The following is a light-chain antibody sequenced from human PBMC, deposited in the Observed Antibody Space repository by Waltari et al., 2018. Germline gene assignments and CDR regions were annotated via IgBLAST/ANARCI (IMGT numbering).Light chain of an antibody. V-gene: IGLV2-14*01. CDR2: EVS. Sequence: QSALTQPASVSGSPGQSITISCTGTSSDVGGYYSVSWYQQHPGKAPKLMIYEVSNRPSGVSNPFSGSKSGNTASRTISGLQAEDDADYYCSSYTKTTSLVFGGGTKLTVL. J-gene: IGLJ2*01. CDR1: SSDVGGYYS. CDR3: SSYTKTTSLV.